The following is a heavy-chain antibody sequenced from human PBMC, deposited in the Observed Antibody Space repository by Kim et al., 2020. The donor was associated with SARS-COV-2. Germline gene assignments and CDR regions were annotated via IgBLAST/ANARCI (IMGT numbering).Heavy chain of an antibody. Sequence: VKARLPNTRDNAKNSLYLQLTGLRAEDTAVYYCARAYSSGWAYFDYWGQGTLVTVSS. D-gene: IGHD6-19*01. V-gene: IGHV3-21*01. CDR3: ARAYSSGWAYFDY. J-gene: IGHJ4*02.